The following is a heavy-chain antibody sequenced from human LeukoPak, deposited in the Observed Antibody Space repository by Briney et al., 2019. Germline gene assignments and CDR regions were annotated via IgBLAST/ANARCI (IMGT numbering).Heavy chain of an antibody. CDR2: IYHSGNS. Sequence: HPSETLSLTCTVSGYSISSGYYWGWIRQPPGKGLEWIGSIYHSGNSFYNPSLKSRVTISVDRSKNQFSLKLSSVTAADTAMYYCARVKDPGGYYYYYYMDVWGKGTTVTVSS. V-gene: IGHV4-38-2*02. CDR1: GYSISSGYY. D-gene: IGHD3-16*01. J-gene: IGHJ6*03. CDR3: ARVKDPGGYYYYYYMDV.